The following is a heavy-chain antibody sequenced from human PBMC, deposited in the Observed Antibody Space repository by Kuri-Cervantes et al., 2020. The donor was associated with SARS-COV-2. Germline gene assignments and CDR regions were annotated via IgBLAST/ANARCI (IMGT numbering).Heavy chain of an antibody. D-gene: IGHD3-3*01. V-gene: IGHV3-30-3*02. CDR2: ISYDGSNK. CDR3: AKNHGGGYDFSIHFDTYFDY. CDR1: GFTFSSYA. J-gene: IGHJ4*02. Sequence: LSLTCAASGFTFSSYAMHWVRQAPGKGLEWVAVISYDGSNKYYADSVKGRFTISRDNSKNTLYLQVNSLRAEDTAVYYCAKNHGGGYDFSIHFDTYFDYWGQGTLVTVSS.